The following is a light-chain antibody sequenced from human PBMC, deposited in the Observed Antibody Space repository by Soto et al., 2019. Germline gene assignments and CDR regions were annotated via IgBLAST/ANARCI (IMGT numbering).Light chain of an antibody. Sequence: DIQMTQSPSTLSASVGDKVTITCRASQSINNWLAWYQQKPGKVPKLLMYKASSLESGVPSRFSGSGSGTEFTLTISGLQPDDFATYYCQQYNTYSSFGQGTKLEIK. CDR3: QQYNTYSS. CDR1: QSINNW. V-gene: IGKV1-5*03. J-gene: IGKJ2*01. CDR2: KAS.